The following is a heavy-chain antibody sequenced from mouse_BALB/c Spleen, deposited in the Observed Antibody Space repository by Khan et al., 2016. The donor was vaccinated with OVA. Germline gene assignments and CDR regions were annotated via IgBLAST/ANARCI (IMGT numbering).Heavy chain of an antibody. Sequence: EVELVESGGGLVKPGGSLKLSCAASGFTFSNYAMSWVRQTPEKRLEWAASISSGGNTYYPDSVKGRFTISSDNARNILYLQMSSLRSEDTAMYYCARDYWFTYWGQGTLVTVSA. J-gene: IGHJ3*01. CDR3: ARDYWFTY. CDR2: ISSGGNT. CDR1: GFTFSNYA. V-gene: IGHV5-6-5*01.